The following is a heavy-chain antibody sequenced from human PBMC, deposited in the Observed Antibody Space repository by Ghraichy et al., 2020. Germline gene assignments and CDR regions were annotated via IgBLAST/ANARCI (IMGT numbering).Heavy chain of an antibody. CDR2: ISYDGSNK. CDR3: ARENQLWFGELLIKYYGMDV. D-gene: IGHD3-10*01. V-gene: IGHV3-30-3*01. J-gene: IGHJ6*02. CDR1: GFTFSSYA. Sequence: GGSLRLSCAASGFTFSSYAMHWVRQAPGKGLEWVAVISYDGSNKYYADSVKGRFTISRDNSKNTLYLQMNSLRAEDTAVYYCARENQLWFGELLIKYYGMDVWGQGTTVTVSS.